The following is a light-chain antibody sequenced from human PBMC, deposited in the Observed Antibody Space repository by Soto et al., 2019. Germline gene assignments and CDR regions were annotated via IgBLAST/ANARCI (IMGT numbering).Light chain of an antibody. CDR2: EGS. J-gene: IGLJ1*01. CDR1: SSDVDNYNG. V-gene: IGLV2-11*01. CDR3: CSYAGSITYV. Sequence: QSALTQPCSVSGSPGQSVTISCTGTSSDVDNYNGASWYQQHPGKAPKVIIYEGSKRPSGVTNRFSGSKSGNTASLTISGLQAEEEADYYCCSYAGSITYVFGTGTKVTVL.